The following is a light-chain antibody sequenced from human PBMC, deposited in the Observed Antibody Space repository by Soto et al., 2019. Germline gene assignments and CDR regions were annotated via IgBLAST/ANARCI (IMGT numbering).Light chain of an antibody. CDR3: SSYTSSSTPHVV. V-gene: IGLV2-14*01. Sequence: QSALTQPASVSGSPGQSITISCTGTSSDVGGYNYVSWYQQYPGKAPKLMIYDVSNRPSGVSNRFSGSKSGNTASLTISGLQAEDEAYYYCSSYTSSSTPHVVFGGGTKLTVL. CDR2: DVS. J-gene: IGLJ2*01. CDR1: SSDVGGYNY.